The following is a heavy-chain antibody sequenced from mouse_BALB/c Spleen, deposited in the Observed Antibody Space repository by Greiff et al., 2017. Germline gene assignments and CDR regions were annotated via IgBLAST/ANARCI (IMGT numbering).Heavy chain of an antibody. Sequence: EVMLVESGGGLVQPKGSLKLSCAASGFTFNTYAMNWVRQAPGKGLEWVARIRSKSNNYATYYADSVKDRFTISRDDSQSMLYLQMNNLKTEDTAMYYCVRHGNYDYAMDYWGQGTSVTVSS. CDR3: VRHGNYDYAMDY. D-gene: IGHD2-1*01. V-gene: IGHV10-1*02. J-gene: IGHJ4*01. CDR1: GFTFNTYA. CDR2: IRSKSNNYAT.